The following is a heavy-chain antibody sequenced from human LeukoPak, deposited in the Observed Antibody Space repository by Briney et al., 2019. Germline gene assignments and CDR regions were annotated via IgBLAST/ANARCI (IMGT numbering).Heavy chain of an antibody. V-gene: IGHV3-30*18. D-gene: IGHD6-6*01. Sequence: PGGSLRLSCAASGFTFSTYEMSWVRQAPGKGLEWVAIISYDGSSTSYADSVKGRFTISRDNSKNTLYLQMSSLRTEDTAVYYCAKIEGSSSYYFDYWGQGTLVTVSS. CDR1: GFTFSTYE. CDR3: AKIEGSSSYYFDY. CDR2: ISYDGSST. J-gene: IGHJ4*02.